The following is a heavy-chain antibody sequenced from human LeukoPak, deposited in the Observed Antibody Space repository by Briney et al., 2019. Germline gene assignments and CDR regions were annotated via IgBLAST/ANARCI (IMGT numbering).Heavy chain of an antibody. J-gene: IGHJ4*02. CDR3: ARGDYYDSSGYSRFLDY. D-gene: IGHD3-22*01. CDR1: GGSISGYY. V-gene: IGHV4-34*01. CDR2: INHSGST. Sequence: SETLSLTCTVSGGSISGYYWSWIRQPPGKGLEWIGEINHSGSTNYNPSLKSRVTISVDTSENQFSLKLSSVTAADTAVYYCARGDYYDSSGYSRFLDYWGQGTLVTVSS.